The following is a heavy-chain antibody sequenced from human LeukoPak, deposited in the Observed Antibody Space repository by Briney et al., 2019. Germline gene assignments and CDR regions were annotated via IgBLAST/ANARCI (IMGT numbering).Heavy chain of an antibody. V-gene: IGHV3-23*01. CDR3: ARDWWGDGDYYYYYMDV. CDR1: GFTFSSFA. D-gene: IGHD2-15*01. J-gene: IGHJ6*03. Sequence: GGSLRLSCAASGFTFSSFALNWVRQTPGKGLEWVSTITGSGGNTYYADSVKGQFTISRDNAKNTLYLQMNSLRAEDTAVYYCARDWWGDGDYYYYYMDVWGKGTTVTVSS. CDR2: ITGSGGNT.